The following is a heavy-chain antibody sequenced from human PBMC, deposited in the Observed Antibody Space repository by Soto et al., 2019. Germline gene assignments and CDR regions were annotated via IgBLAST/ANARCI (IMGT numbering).Heavy chain of an antibody. CDR1: GFTFSSYA. V-gene: IGHV3-64*01. D-gene: IGHD3-10*01. Sequence: GGSLRLSCAASGFTFSSYAMHWVRQAPGKGLEYVSAISSNGGSTYYANSVKGRFTISRDNSKNTLYLQMGSLRAEDMAVYYCAREARRGKLRYYYGSGSYYNTDFDYWGQGTLVTVSS. J-gene: IGHJ4*02. CDR3: AREARRGKLRYYYGSGSYYNTDFDY. CDR2: ISSNGGST.